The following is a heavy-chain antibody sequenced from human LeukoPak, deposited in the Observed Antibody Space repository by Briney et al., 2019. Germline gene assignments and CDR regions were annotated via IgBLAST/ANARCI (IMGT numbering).Heavy chain of an antibody. J-gene: IGHJ5*02. Sequence: GSLRLSCAASGFTFSSYGMHWVRQAPGKGLEWVAFIRYDGSDKHYADSVKGRFTISRDNSKNTLYLQMNSLRPDDTSVYYCAKDLSAYCTGGTCYPNWFDPWGQGTLVTVSS. CDR3: AKDLSAYCTGGTCYPNWFDP. V-gene: IGHV3-30*02. D-gene: IGHD2-15*01. CDR2: IRYDGSDK. CDR1: GFTFSSYG.